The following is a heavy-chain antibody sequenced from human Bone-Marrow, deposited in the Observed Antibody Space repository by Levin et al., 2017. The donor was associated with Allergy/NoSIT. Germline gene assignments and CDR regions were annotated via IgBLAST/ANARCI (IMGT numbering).Heavy chain of an antibody. CDR2: ISYDGSNQ. V-gene: IGHV3-33*01. Sequence: GGSLRLSCAASGFSFSSYGMHWVRQAPGKGLEWVALISYDGSNQRYADSVKGRFTISRDISKNILYLQMNSLRAEDTAVYYCARDIYDSSGLYYFDYWGQGTLVTVSS. CDR3: ARDIYDSSGLYYFDY. CDR1: GFSFSSYG. J-gene: IGHJ4*02. D-gene: IGHD3-22*01.